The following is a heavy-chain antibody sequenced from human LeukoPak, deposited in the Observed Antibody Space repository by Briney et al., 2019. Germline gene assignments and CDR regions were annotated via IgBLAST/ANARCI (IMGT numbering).Heavy chain of an antibody. CDR1: GFTFSNYG. CDR3: AKEEAPAVMGYKWFDP. V-gene: IGHV3-30*18. CDR2: ISYDGSNK. Sequence: GGSLRLSCAASGFTFSNYGMHWVRQAPGKGLEWVAVISYDGSNKYYADSVKGRFTISRDNSKNTLYLQMNSLRAEDTAVYYCAKEEAPAVMGYKWFDPWGQGTLVTVSS. D-gene: IGHD2-2*01. J-gene: IGHJ5*02.